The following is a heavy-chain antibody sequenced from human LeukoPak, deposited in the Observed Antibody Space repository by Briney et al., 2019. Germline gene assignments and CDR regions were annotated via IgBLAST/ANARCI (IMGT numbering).Heavy chain of an antibody. CDR1: GFTFSSYS. D-gene: IGHD1-1*01. V-gene: IGHV3-21*01. CDR2: ISSSSSYI. Sequence: GGSLRLSCAASGFTFSSYSMNWVRQAPGKGLEWVSSISSSSSYIYYADSVKGRFTISRDNAKNSLYLQMNSLRAEDTAVYYCARVHQDFSWKLLLDYWGQGTLVTVSS. J-gene: IGHJ4*02. CDR3: ARVHQDFSWKLLLDY.